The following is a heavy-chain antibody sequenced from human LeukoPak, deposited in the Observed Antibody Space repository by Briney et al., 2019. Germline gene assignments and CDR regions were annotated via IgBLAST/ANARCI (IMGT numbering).Heavy chain of an antibody. CDR1: GDTFDTYT. CDR3: VRDKGLTGDTCAFDI. V-gene: IGHV1-69*05. Sequence: SVKVSCKASGDTFDTYTISWVRQGPGQGLEWMGGFIPAFNTAHYARKFQGRVTITMDASTTTDFMEMSSLRFEDTAVYYCVRDKGLTGDTCAFDIWGQGTMVTVSS. CDR2: FIPAFNTA. D-gene: IGHD7-27*01. J-gene: IGHJ3*02.